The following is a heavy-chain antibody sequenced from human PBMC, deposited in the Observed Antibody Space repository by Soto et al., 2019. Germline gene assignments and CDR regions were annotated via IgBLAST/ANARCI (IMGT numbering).Heavy chain of an antibody. D-gene: IGHD6-13*01. J-gene: IGHJ6*02. CDR1: GGSISSGGYY. CDR3: ASASLSWRSWTGDYYYYGMDV. V-gene: IGHV4-31*01. CDR2: IYYSGST. Sequence: QVQLQESGPGLVKPSQTLSLTCTVSGGSISSGGYYWSWIRQHPGKGLEWIGYIYYSGSTYYNPSLXXXVTISVDTSKXXFXLXXSSVTAADTAVYYCASASLSWRSWTGDYYYYGMDVWGQGTTVTVSS.